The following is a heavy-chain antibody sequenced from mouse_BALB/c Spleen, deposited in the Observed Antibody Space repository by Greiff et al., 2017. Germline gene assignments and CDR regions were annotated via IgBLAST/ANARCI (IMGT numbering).Heavy chain of an antibody. CDR1: GFNIKDYY. Sequence: EVQLQQSGAELVRSGASVKLSCTASGFNIKDYYMHWVKQRPEQGLEWIGWIDPENGDTEYAPKFQGKATMTADTSSNTAYLQLSSLTSEDTAVYYCNAQGYLDYWGQGTTLTVSS. CDR3: NAQGYLDY. V-gene: IGHV14-4*02. J-gene: IGHJ2*01. CDR2: IDPENGDT.